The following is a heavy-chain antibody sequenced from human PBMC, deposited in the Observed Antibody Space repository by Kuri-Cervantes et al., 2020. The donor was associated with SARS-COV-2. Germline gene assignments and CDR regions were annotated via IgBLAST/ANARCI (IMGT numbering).Heavy chain of an antibody. CDR2: ISGSGGST. Sequence: GESLKISCAASGFTFSSYAMSWVRQAPGKGLEWVSAISGSGGSTYYADSVKGRFTISRDNSKNTLYLQMNSLRAEDTAVYYCAKDQWELLGGGYWGQGTLDTVSS. J-gene: IGHJ4*02. D-gene: IGHD1-26*01. V-gene: IGHV3-23*01. CDR3: AKDQWELLGGGY. CDR1: GFTFSSYA.